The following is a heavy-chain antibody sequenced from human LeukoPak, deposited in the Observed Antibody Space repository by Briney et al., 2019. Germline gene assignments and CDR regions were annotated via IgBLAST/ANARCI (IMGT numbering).Heavy chain of an antibody. CDR3: ARAMRGYSYILEH. CDR2: IYSGGST. D-gene: IGHD5-18*01. J-gene: IGHJ4*02. Sequence: PGGSLRLSCAASGFTVSSSYMSWVRQAPGKGLQWVSVIYSGGSTYCADSVKGRFTFSRDNSKNTLYLQMNSLRAEDTAVYYCARAMRGYSYILEHWGQGTLVTVSS. CDR1: GFTVSSSY. V-gene: IGHV3-53*01.